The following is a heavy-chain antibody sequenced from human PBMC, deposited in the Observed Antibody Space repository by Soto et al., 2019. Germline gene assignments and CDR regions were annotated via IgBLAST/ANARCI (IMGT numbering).Heavy chain of an antibody. Sequence: GGSLRLSCAASGFTFSSYAMSWVRQAPGKGLEWVSAISGSGGSTYYADSVKGRFTISRDNSKNTLYLQMNSLRAEDTAVYYCAKNPRHGGPLLDCDYWRQGILVTAAS. CDR1: GFTFSSYA. CDR2: ISGSGGST. CDR3: AKNPRHGGPLLDCDY. J-gene: IGHJ4*02. D-gene: IGHD1-26*01. V-gene: IGHV3-23*01.